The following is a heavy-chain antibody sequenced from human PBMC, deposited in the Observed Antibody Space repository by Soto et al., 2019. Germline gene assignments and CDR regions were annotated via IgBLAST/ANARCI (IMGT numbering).Heavy chain of an antibody. J-gene: IGHJ4*02. V-gene: IGHV3-53*01. Sequence: GGSLRLSCAASGFTVSSNYMSWVRQAPGKGLEWVSVIYSGGSTYYADSVKGRFTISRDNSKNTLYLQMNSLRAEDTAVYYCARDDTYCGGDCYFGWGQGTLVTVSS. CDR1: GFTVSSNY. D-gene: IGHD2-21*02. CDR3: ARDDTYCGGDCYFG. CDR2: IYSGGST.